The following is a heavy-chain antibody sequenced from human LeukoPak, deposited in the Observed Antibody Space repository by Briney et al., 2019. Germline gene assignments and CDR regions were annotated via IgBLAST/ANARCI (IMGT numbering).Heavy chain of an antibody. CDR1: GGSINNHY. D-gene: IGHD3-3*01. CDR2: IYYTGST. J-gene: IGHJ5*02. CDR3: ARGATADFDP. Sequence: SETLSLTCTVSGGSINNHYWSWIRQPPGQGLGWIGYIYYTGSTHYNPSLKSRVTMSVDTSRNQFSLKLNSVTAADTAVYYCARGATADFDPWGQGNLVTVSS. V-gene: IGHV4-59*11.